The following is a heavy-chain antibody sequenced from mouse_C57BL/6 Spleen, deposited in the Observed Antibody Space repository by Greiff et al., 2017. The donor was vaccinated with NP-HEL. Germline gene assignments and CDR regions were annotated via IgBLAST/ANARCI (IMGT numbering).Heavy chain of an antibody. V-gene: IGHV1-53*01. CDR1: GYTFPSYW. D-gene: IGHD2-4*01. J-gene: IGHJ3*01. CDR3: ARSYDYDSFAY. CDR2: INPSTGGT. Sequence: QVQLQQPGTELVKPGASVTLSCKASGYTFPSYWMHWVKQRPGQGLEWIGHINPSTGGTNYNEQFKRKATLTVDKSSSAAYMQLSSLTSEDSAVYYGARSYDYDSFAYWGQGTLVTVSA.